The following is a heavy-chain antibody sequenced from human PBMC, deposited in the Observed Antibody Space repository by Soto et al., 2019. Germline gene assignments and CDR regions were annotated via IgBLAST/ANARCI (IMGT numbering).Heavy chain of an antibody. CDR1: GGSISSGGYS. J-gene: IGHJ5*02. CDR3: ARGERGDILTGYYFGWFDP. Sequence: PSETLSLTCAVSGGSISSGGYSWSWIRQPPGKGLEWIGYIYHSGSTYYNPSLKSRVTISVDRSKNQFSLKLSSVTAADTAVYYCARGERGDILTGYYFGWFDPWGQGTLVTVSS. CDR2: IYHSGST. V-gene: IGHV4-30-2*01. D-gene: IGHD3-9*01.